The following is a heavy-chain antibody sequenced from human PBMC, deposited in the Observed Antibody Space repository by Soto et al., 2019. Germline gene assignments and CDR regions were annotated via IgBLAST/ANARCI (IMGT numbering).Heavy chain of an antibody. D-gene: IGHD3-10*01. J-gene: IGHJ4*02. CDR3: ARENNYYGSGSYHSGYFDY. Sequence: ASVKVSCKASGYTSPSYGISLVRQAPGQGLEWMGWISAYNGNTNYAQKLQGRVTMTTDTSTSTAYMELRSLRSDDTAVYYCARENNYYGSGSYHSGYFDYWGQGTLVTVSS. V-gene: IGHV1-18*01. CDR2: ISAYNGNT. CDR1: GYTSPSYG.